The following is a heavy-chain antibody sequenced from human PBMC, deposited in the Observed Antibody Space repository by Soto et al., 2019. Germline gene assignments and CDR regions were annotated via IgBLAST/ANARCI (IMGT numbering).Heavy chain of an antibody. V-gene: IGHV3-53*01. J-gene: IGHJ4*02. Sequence: EVQLVESGGGLIQPGGSLRLSCAVSGFTVSNNYMSWVRQAPGKGLEGVSVIYSGGYTAYGDSVKGRFTISRDNSKNTLFLQTNSRGAADTAVFFWATQRGGGGYWGQGTLVTVSS. CDR2: IYSGGYT. D-gene: IGHD6-25*01. CDR1: GFTVSNNY. CDR3: ATQRGGGGY.